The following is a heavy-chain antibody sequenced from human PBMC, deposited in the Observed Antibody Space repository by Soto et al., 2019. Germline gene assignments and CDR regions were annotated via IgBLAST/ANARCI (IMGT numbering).Heavy chain of an antibody. J-gene: IGHJ4*02. CDR1: GFTFSSYA. D-gene: IGHD3-10*01. Sequence: QVQVVESGGGVVQPGRSLRLSCAASGFTFSSYAMHWVRQAPGKGLEWVAVISNDGSNEYYADSVKGRFTISRGNSKNTLYLEVNSLRPEDTAVYYCARGSAGHYDSGTLLDWGQGTLATVSS. V-gene: IGHV3-30-3*01. CDR3: ARGSAGHYDSGTLLD. CDR2: ISNDGSNE.